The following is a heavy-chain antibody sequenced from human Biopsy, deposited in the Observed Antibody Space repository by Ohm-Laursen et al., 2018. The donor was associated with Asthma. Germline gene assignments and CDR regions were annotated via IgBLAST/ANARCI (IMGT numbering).Heavy chain of an antibody. Sequence: SETLSLTCTVSGGSVSSFHWWNWVRQPPGKGLEWIGEIHHGGSRNYNPSLKSRATIFLDKSTNQVSLSLASVTAADTAVYYCARGVVYGGDSYAEYFQHWGQGTLVTVSS. CDR2: IHHGGSR. J-gene: IGHJ1*01. CDR1: GGSVSSFHW. D-gene: IGHD4-23*01. V-gene: IGHV4-4*02. CDR3: ARGVVYGGDSYAEYFQH.